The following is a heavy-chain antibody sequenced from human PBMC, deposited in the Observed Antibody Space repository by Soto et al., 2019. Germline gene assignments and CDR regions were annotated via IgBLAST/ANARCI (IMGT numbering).Heavy chain of an antibody. CDR1: GFTFSSYE. V-gene: IGHV3-48*03. CDR2: ISSSGSTI. CDR3: ARCAIFGVVIPNNWFDP. J-gene: IGHJ5*02. Sequence: SGGSLRLSCAASGFTFSSYEMNWVRQAPGKGLEWVSYISSSGSTIYYADSVKGRFTISRDNAKNSLYLQMNSLRAEDTAVYYCARCAIFGVVIPNNWFDPWGQGTLVTVSS. D-gene: IGHD3-3*01.